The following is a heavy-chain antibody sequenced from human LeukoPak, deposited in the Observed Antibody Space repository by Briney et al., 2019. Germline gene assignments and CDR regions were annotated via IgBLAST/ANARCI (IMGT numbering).Heavy chain of an antibody. D-gene: IGHD5-18*01. CDR3: ARDGYSYGSNFDY. J-gene: IGHJ4*02. Sequence: SETLSLTCTVSGGSISSGSYYWSWIRQPAGKGLEWIGRIYTSGSTNYNPSLKSRVTISVDTSKNQFSLKLSSVTAADTAVYYCARDGYSYGSNFDYWGQGTLVTVSS. CDR1: GGSISSGSYY. V-gene: IGHV4-61*02. CDR2: IYTSGST.